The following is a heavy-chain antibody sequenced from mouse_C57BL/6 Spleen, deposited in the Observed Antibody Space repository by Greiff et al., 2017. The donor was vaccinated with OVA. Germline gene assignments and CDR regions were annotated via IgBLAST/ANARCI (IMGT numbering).Heavy chain of an antibody. CDR2: ISSGSSTI. V-gene: IGHV5-17*01. J-gene: IGHJ2*01. Sequence: EVKLMESGGGLVKPGGSLKLSCAAPGFTFSDYGMHWVRQAPEKGLEWVAYISSGSSTIYYADTVKGRFTISRDNAKNTLFLQMTSLRSEDTAMYYCARYYGNYVDYFDYWGQGTTLTVSS. CDR3: ARYYGNYVDYFDY. D-gene: IGHD2-1*01. CDR1: GFTFSDYG.